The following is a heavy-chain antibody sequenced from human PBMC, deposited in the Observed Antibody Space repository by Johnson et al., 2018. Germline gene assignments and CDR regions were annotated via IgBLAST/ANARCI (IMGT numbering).Heavy chain of an antibody. Sequence: VQLVESGGGVVQPGRSLRLSCAASGFTFSSYSMNWVRQAPGEGLEWVSSISSSTNYIYYADSVKGRFTISRDNAKNSLYLQRNRLRAEDTALYYCALYYYDSSGYLAFDIWGQGTMVTVSS. CDR1: GFTFSSYS. D-gene: IGHD3-22*01. CDR2: ISSSTNYI. J-gene: IGHJ3*02. CDR3: ALYYYDSSGYLAFDI. V-gene: IGHV3-21*01.